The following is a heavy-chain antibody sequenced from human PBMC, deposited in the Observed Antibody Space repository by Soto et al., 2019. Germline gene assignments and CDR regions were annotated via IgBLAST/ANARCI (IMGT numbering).Heavy chain of an antibody. Sequence: ASVKVSCKASGYTFTSYYMHWVRQTPGQGLEWMGIINPSGGSTSYAQKFQGRVTTTRDTSTSTVYMELSSLRSEDTAVYYCARDRIAVAGTLDYWGQGTLVTVSS. J-gene: IGHJ4*02. CDR2: INPSGGST. CDR1: GYTFTSYY. CDR3: ARDRIAVAGTLDY. V-gene: IGHV1-46*01. D-gene: IGHD6-19*01.